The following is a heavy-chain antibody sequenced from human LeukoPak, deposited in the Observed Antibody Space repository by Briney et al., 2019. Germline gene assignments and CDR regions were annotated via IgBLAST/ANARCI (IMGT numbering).Heavy chain of an antibody. Sequence: ASVKVSCKASGYTFTGYYMHWVRQAPGQGLEWMGWINPNSGGTNYAQKFQGRVTMTRDTSISTAYMELSRLRSDDTAVYYCTRDRRIRGVIVFDPWGQGTQVIVSS. CDR1: GYTFTGYY. V-gene: IGHV1-2*02. CDR3: TRDRRIRGVIVFDP. J-gene: IGHJ5*02. CDR2: INPNSGGT. D-gene: IGHD3-10*01.